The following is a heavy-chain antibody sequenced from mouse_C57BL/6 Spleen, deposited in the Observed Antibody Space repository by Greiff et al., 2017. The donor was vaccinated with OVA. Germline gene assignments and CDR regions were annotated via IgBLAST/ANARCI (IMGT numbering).Heavy chain of an antibody. V-gene: IGHV1-82*01. CDR2: IYPGDGDT. CDR1: GYAFSSSW. Sequence: VQLQESGPELVKPGASVKISCKASGYAFSSSWMNWVKQRPGKGLEWIGRIYPGDGDTNYNGKFKGKATLTADKSSSTAYMQLSSLTSEDSAVYFCARGGSYGDYWGQGTTLTVSS. J-gene: IGHJ2*01. CDR3: ARGGSYGDY. D-gene: IGHD1-1*02.